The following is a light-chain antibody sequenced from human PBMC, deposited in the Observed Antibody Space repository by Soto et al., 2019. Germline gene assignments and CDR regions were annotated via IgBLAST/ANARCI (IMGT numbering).Light chain of an antibody. CDR3: QQRSYWR. CDR1: QGISKY. J-gene: IGKJ4*01. V-gene: IGKV3-11*01. Sequence: EMILTLSPATLSLSPGERATLSCKTSQGISKYIAWYQQKPGQPPRLLIYDASIRATGIPARFSGNGSRTDFTLTITSLEPEDFAVYYCQQRSYWRFGGGTRVQIK. CDR2: DAS.